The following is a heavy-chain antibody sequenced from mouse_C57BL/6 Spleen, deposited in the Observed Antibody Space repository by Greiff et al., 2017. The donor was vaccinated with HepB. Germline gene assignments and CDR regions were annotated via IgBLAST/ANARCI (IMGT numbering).Heavy chain of an antibody. V-gene: IGHV14-4*01. CDR3: TTGTTVYFDV. J-gene: IGHJ1*03. D-gene: IGHD1-1*01. CDR1: GFNIKDDY. Sequence: VQLQQSGAELVRPGASVKLSCTASGFNIKDDYMHWVKQRPEQGLEWIGWIDPENGDTEYASKFQGKATITADTSSNTAYLQLSSLTSEDTAVYYCTTGTTVYFDVWGTGTTVTVSS. CDR2: IDPENGDT.